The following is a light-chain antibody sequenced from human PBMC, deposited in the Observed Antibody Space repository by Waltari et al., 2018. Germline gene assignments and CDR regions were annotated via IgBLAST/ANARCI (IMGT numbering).Light chain of an antibody. Sequence: DIQMTQSPPSLSASVGDRVTITCRASQGISNWLAWYQQKPGKAPNLLIYRASNLETGVPSRFSGSGSGTDFTLTISSLQPEDFATYYCQQHDNSPFTFGPGTKLDIK. J-gene: IGKJ3*01. CDR3: QQHDNSPFT. V-gene: IGKV1-33*01. CDR2: RAS. CDR1: QGISNW.